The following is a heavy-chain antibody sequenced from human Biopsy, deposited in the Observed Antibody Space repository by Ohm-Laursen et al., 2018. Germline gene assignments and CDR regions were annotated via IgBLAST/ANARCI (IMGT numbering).Heavy chain of an antibody. CDR3: ARGRRTSGWPYFAN. Sequence: GTLSLTCTVSGDSLSSGPDNWSWIRQPPGQGLEYIGFIYSGGNTNYNPSLQNRVTTSVDTSKNQFSLKLSSVIAADTAVYYCARGRRTSGWPYFANWGQGTLVIVSS. CDR1: GDSLSSGPDN. D-gene: IGHD6-19*01. CDR2: IYSGGNT. V-gene: IGHV4-61*01. J-gene: IGHJ4*02.